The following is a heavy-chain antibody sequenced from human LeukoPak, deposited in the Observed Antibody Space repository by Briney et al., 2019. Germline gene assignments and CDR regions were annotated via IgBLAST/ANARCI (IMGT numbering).Heavy chain of an antibody. V-gene: IGHV3-30*02. CDR2: IRYDGSDK. CDR3: ANLPIRGSGSYYTDY. J-gene: IGHJ4*02. D-gene: IGHD3-10*01. Sequence: PGASLRLSCAASGFTFSSYGMHWVRQAPGKGLEWVAFIRYDGSDKYYADSVKGRFTISRDNSKNTLYLQMNSLRAEDTAAYYCANLPIRGSGSYYTDYWGQGTLVTVSS. CDR1: GFTFSSYG.